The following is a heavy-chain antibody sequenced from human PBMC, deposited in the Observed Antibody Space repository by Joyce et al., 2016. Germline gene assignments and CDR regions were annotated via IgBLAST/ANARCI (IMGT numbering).Heavy chain of an antibody. J-gene: IGHJ4*02. CDR2: ITTSGAT. Sequence: QVQLRQWGAGLLKPSETLSLTCAVSGGPFRGFFWTWVRRPPGKALEWIGDITTSGATNYKPSVRSRVAISVDTSNNQFSLTLTSLSAADMAVYYCARSQWLAPLMYWGQGTLVTVSP. V-gene: IGHV4-34*02. CDR1: GGPFRGFF. D-gene: IGHD6-19*01. CDR3: ARSQWLAPLMY.